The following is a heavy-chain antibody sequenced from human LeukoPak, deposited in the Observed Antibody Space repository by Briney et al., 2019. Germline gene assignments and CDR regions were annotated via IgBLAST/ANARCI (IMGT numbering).Heavy chain of an antibody. CDR2: ISYDGSNK. Sequence: GGSLRLSCAASGFIFSSHGMHWVRQAPGKGLEWVAVISYDGSNKYYADSVKGRFTISRDNSKNTLYLQMNNLRVEDTAVYYCARRDYYDSSGYSPLFDYWGQGTLVTVSS. V-gene: IGHV3-30*03. D-gene: IGHD3-22*01. CDR1: GFIFSSHG. J-gene: IGHJ4*02. CDR3: ARRDYYDSSGYSPLFDY.